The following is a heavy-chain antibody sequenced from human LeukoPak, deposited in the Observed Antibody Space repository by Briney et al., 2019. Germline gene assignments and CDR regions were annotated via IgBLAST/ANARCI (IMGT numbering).Heavy chain of an antibody. D-gene: IGHD1-20*01. CDR1: GGSISSGDYY. CDR2: IYYSGST. CDR3: AREFRGRHNWNDLKAY. V-gene: IGHV4-30-4*08. J-gene: IGHJ4*02. Sequence: PSETLSLTCSVSGGSISSGDYYWSWIRQPPGKGPEWIGYIYYSGSTYYNPSLKSRVTISVDTSKNQFSLKLSSVTAADTAVYYCAREFRGRHNWNDLKAYWGQGTLVTVSS.